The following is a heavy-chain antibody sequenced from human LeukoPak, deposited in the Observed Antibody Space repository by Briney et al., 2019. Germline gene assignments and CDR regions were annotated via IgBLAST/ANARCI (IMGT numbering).Heavy chain of an antibody. CDR3: TRTMAVHAFDI. Sequence: ASVEVSCKASGFTFTSYGISWERQAPGQGLEWMGWISGYNGKTNYAQKFQGRVTMTTDTSTSTVYMEMRNLRSDDTAVYYCTRTMAVHAFDIWGQGTMVTVSS. CDR1: GFTFTSYG. D-gene: IGHD3-10*01. CDR2: ISGYNGKT. V-gene: IGHV1-18*01. J-gene: IGHJ3*02.